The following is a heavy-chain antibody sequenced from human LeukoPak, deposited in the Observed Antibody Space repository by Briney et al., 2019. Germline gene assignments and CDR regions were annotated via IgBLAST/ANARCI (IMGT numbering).Heavy chain of an antibody. Sequence: SETLSLTCAVYGGSFSGYYWSRIRQPPGKGLEWIGEINHSGSTNYNPSLKSRVTISVDTSKNQFSLKLSSVTAADTAVYYCARVAAAGTWYYGMDVWGQGTTVTVSS. CDR1: GGSFSGYY. J-gene: IGHJ6*02. CDR2: INHSGST. V-gene: IGHV4-34*01. D-gene: IGHD6-13*01. CDR3: ARVAAAGTWYYGMDV.